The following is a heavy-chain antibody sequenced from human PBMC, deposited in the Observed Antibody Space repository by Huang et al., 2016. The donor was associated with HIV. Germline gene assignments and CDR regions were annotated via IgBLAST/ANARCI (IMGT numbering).Heavy chain of an antibody. CDR3: ARAARGDGYHGAFDV. CDR1: GYIFTTYS. J-gene: IGHJ3*01. D-gene: IGHD2-2*03. Sequence: QVQLVQSGAEFKKPGASLKLSCAAFGYIFTTYSIHWFRRVPGQSLQWLGWINPGNGRMPCLQSFNGRVILSRDLSAATVYMQLSGLTADATATYFCARAARGDGYHGAFDVWGQGTMVTV. V-gene: IGHV1-3*01. CDR2: INPGNGRM.